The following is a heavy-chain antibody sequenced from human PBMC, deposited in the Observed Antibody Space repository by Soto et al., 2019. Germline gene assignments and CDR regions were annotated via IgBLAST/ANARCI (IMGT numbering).Heavy chain of an antibody. CDR1: GYTFSTYG. Sequence: QVQLVQSGAEVKKPGASVKVSCKASGYTFSTYGFSWVRQAPGQGLEWMGWIGADNGDTNYAQNFQGRVTMTTDTSMSTSYMELRSLTSYDTAVYFCARDWKGAECFDPWGQGTLVTVSS. J-gene: IGHJ5*02. V-gene: IGHV1-18*01. D-gene: IGHD1-1*01. CDR3: ARDWKGAECFDP. CDR2: IGADNGDT.